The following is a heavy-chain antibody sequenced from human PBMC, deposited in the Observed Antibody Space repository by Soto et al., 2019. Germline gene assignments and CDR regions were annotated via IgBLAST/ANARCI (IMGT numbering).Heavy chain of an antibody. Sequence: PGESLKISCQCSGYTFSNFWIGWVRQLPGKGLEWMGIIYPGDHETRYSPSFHGKVTISADKSINTAYLQWNSLEASDTAFYFCARSPRSSPYFDYWGQGALGTVSS. CDR2: IYPGDHET. CDR1: GYTFSNFW. CDR3: ARSPRSSPYFDY. D-gene: IGHD6-13*01. V-gene: IGHV5-51*01. J-gene: IGHJ4*02.